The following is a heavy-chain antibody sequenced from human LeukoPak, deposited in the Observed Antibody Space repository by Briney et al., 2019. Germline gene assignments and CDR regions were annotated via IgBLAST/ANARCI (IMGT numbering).Heavy chain of an antibody. CDR2: ISWDGGDT. J-gene: IGHJ4*02. CDR3: ARPSILTGYYSFDY. Sequence: QPGGSLRLSCAASGFTFDDYTMHWVRQVPGKGLEWVSLISWDGGDTYYADSVKGRFTISRDNSKNTLYLQMNSLRAEDTAVYYCARPSILTGYYSFDYWGQGTLVTVSS. CDR1: GFTFDDYT. D-gene: IGHD3-9*01. V-gene: IGHV3-43*01.